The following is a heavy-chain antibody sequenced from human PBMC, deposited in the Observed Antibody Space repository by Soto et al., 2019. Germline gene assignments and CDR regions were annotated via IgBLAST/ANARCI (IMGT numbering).Heavy chain of an antibody. CDR1: GGTFSIYT. CDR3: ARDEIAAASILVQH. D-gene: IGHD2-2*01. J-gene: IGHJ1*01. Sequence: GASVKVSCKASGGTFSIYTISWVRQAPGQGLEWMGRIIPILDIANYAQKFQGRVTITADKSTSTAYMELSSLRSEDTAVYYCARDEIAAASILVQHWGQGTLVTVSS. CDR2: IIPILDIA. V-gene: IGHV1-69*04.